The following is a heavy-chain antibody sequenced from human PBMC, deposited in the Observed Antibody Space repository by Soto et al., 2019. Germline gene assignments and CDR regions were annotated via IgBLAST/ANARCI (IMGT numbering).Heavy chain of an antibody. CDR3: ARSPSRMAAETQLDP. J-gene: IGHJ5*02. Sequence: QVQLVQSGAEVRKPGASVKISCKASGYIFTSYAIHWLRQAPGQRLEWMGWINGGAGDTRYSVNFQGRVTFTTDTAATTAFMDLSSLSSADTAIYYCARSPSRMAAETQLDPWGQGTLVSVS. D-gene: IGHD6-6*01. CDR2: INGGAGDT. CDR1: GYIFTSYA. V-gene: IGHV1-3*01.